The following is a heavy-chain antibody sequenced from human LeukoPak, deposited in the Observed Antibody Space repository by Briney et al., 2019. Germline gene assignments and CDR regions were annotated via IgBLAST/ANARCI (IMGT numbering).Heavy chain of an antibody. CDR3: ARGYYGGNADFDY. CDR2: IWFDGSNE. D-gene: IGHD4-23*01. J-gene: IGHJ4*02. Sequence: GGSLRLSCAASGFTFRNYGMHWVRQAPGKGLEWVALIWFDGSNENYADSVKGRFTISRDNSKNTLYLQMNSLRAEDTAVYYCARGYYGGNADFDYWARERWSSSPQ. CDR1: GFTFRNYG. V-gene: IGHV3-33*01.